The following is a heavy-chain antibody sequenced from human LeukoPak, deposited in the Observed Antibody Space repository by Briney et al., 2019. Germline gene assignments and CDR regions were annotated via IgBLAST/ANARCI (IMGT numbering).Heavy chain of an antibody. D-gene: IGHD1-1*01. Sequence: PGGSLRLSCAASGFSFSTYWMSWVRQAPGKGLEWVANINKDGSEKYYVDSVEGRFTISRDNSKNTLYLQMNSLRAEDTAVYYCAKTGTPWYYFDYWGQGTLVTVSS. CDR1: GFSFSTYW. CDR2: INKDGSEK. CDR3: AKTGTPWYYFDY. J-gene: IGHJ4*02. V-gene: IGHV3-7*03.